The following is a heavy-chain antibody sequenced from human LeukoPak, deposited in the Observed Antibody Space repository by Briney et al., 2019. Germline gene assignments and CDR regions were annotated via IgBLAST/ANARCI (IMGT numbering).Heavy chain of an antibody. CDR3: AELGITMIGGV. CDR2: ISGSGGST. J-gene: IGHJ6*04. Sequence: GGSLRLSCAASGFTFSSYAMSWVRQAPGKGLEWVSAISGSGGSTYYADSVKGRFTISRDNAKNSLYPQMNSLRAEDTAVYYCAELGITMIGGVWGKGTTVTVSS. CDR1: GFTFSSYA. V-gene: IGHV3-23*01. D-gene: IGHD3-10*02.